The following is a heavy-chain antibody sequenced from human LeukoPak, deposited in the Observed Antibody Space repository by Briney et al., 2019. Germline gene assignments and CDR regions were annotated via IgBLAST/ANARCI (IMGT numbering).Heavy chain of an antibody. D-gene: IGHD6-19*01. J-gene: IGHJ4*02. Sequence: HPGGSLRLSCAASGFTFSNYAMSWVRQAPGKGLEWVSAISGSGGSTYYADSVKGRFTISRDNSKNTLYLQMNSLRAEDTAVYYCARPIAVAAYSLAGEDYWGQGTLVTVSS. CDR3: ARPIAVAAYSLAGEDY. V-gene: IGHV3-23*01. CDR1: GFTFSNYA. CDR2: ISGSGGST.